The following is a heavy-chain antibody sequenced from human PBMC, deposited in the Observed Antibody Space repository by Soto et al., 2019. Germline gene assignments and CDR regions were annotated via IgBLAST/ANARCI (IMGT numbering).Heavy chain of an antibody. Sequence: GGSLRLSCAASGFTVSSNYMSWVRQAPGKGLEWVSVIYSGGSTYYADSVKGRFTISRDNSKNTLYLQMNSLRAEDTAVYYCARDYYWNYVVKYMDFWGKGTTVTVSS. D-gene: IGHD1-7*01. CDR1: GFTVSSNY. J-gene: IGHJ6*03. CDR2: IYSGGST. CDR3: ARDYYWNYVVKYMDF. V-gene: IGHV3-66*01.